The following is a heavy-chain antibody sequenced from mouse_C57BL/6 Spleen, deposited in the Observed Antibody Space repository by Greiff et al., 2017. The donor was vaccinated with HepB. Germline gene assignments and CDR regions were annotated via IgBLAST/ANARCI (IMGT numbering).Heavy chain of an antibody. D-gene: IGHD1-1*01. CDR2: IWGVGST. V-gene: IGHV2-6*01. CDR3: ASGGDYGNWAMDY. Sequence: VQRVESGPGLVAPSQSLSITCTVSGFSLTSYGVDWVRQSPGKGLEWLGVIWGVGSTNYNSALKSRLSISKDNSKSQVFLKMNSLQTDDTAMYYCASGGDYGNWAMDYWGQGTSVTVSS. J-gene: IGHJ4*01. CDR1: GFSLTSYG.